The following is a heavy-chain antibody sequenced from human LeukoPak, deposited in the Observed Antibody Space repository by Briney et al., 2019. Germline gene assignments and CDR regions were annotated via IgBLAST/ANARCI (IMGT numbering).Heavy chain of an antibody. J-gene: IGHJ4*02. CDR2: IRSKAYGGTT. CDR3: TSGTTVTTIDY. CDR1: GFTFGDYA. Sequence: GGSLRLSCTASGFTFGDYAMSWFRQAPGKGLEWVGFIRSKAYGGTTEYAASVKGRFTISGDDSKSIAYLQMNSLKTEDTAVYYCTSGTTVTTIDYWGQGTLVTVSS. D-gene: IGHD4-17*01. V-gene: IGHV3-49*03.